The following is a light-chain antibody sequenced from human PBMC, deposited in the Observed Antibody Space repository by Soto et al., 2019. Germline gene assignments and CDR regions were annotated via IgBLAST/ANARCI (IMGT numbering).Light chain of an antibody. J-gene: IGLJ1*01. CDR1: TSDVGAYNY. CDR2: EVS. CDR3: SSYAGDNKGV. V-gene: IGLV2-8*01. Sequence: SVLTQPPSASGSPGQSVTISCTGTTSDVGAYNYVSWYQQHPGKAPKLVIYEVSRRPSGVPDRFSGSKSGNTASLTVSGLQAEDEADYYCSSYAGDNKGVFGTG.